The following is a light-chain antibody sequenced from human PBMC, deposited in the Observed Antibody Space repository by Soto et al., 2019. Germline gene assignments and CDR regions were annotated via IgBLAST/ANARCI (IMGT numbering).Light chain of an antibody. CDR1: QGIGTY. J-gene: IGKJ1*01. CDR2: ASS. Sequence: DIQMTQSPSSVSASVGDRVTVTCRASQGIGTYLVWYQQKSGKAPTVLIYASSTLQTGVPSRFSGSGSGTDFSLTISSLHPEDVATYYCQQVDSYPRTFGQGTKGDI. CDR3: QQVDSYPRT. V-gene: IGKV1-9*01.